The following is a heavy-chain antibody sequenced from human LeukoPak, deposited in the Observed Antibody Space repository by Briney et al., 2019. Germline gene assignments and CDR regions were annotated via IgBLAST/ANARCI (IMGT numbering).Heavy chain of an antibody. CDR2: IHASGPT. J-gene: IGHJ4*02. CDR3: ARHDAGIAARPFDD. Sequence: SETLSLTCTVSGGSISTYYWSWIRRPPGKGLEWIAYIHASGPTNYNPSLKSRITVSVDTSKNQFSLKLSSVTAADTAVYYCARHDAGIAARPFDDWGQGTLVTVSS. D-gene: IGHD6-6*01. V-gene: IGHV4-4*09. CDR1: GGSISTYY.